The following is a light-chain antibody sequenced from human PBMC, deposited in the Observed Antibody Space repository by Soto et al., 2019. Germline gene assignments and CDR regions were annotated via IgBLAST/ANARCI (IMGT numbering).Light chain of an antibody. CDR2: DAP. J-gene: IGKJ1*01. CDR3: QQFNNRPRT. Sequence: EIAMTQSPATLYVSPGERATLSCRASQSVSSKLAWYQQKPGQAPRLLIYDAPTRDTDIPSRFSGSGSGTEFTLTICRLQYEDFGVYYCQQFNNRPRTFRQATKVEIK. CDR1: QSVSSK. V-gene: IGKV3-15*01.